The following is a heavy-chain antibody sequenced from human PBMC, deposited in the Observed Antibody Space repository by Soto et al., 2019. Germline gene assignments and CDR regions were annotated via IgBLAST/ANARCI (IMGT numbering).Heavy chain of an antibody. CDR3: ARSRTYYYDSSGYWVGMDV. J-gene: IGHJ6*02. CDR1: GYSVTTYW. Sequence: PGESLKISCKGSGYSVTTYWIGWVRQMPGKGLEWLGIIYPGDSTTKYSPSFQGQVSISADKSISTAYLQWSSLKASDTAMYYCARSRTYYYDSSGYWVGMDVWGQGTTVTVSS. CDR2: IYPGDSTT. V-gene: IGHV5-51*01. D-gene: IGHD3-22*01.